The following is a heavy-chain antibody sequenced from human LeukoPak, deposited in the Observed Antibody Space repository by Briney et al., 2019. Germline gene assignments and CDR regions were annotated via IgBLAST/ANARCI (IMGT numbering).Heavy chain of an antibody. CDR1: GFTFSSYA. Sequence: GGSLRLSCAASGFTFSSYAMSWVRQAPGKGLEWVSAISGSGGSTYYADSAKGRFTISRDNSKNTLYLQMNSLRAEDTAVYYCAKDLNTAMVTSIWDYWGQGTLVTVSS. J-gene: IGHJ4*02. D-gene: IGHD5-18*01. V-gene: IGHV3-23*01. CDR2: ISGSGGST. CDR3: AKDLNTAMVTSIWDY.